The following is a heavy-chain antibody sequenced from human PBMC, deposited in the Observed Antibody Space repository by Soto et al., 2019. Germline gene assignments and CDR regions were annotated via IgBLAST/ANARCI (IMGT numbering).Heavy chain of an antibody. V-gene: IGHV4-4*07. CDR1: GDFISNFY. CDR3: ARGMGSYFDL. Sequence: QVQLQESGPGLVKPSETLSLTCTVSGDFISNFYWSWIRQPAGKGLQSLGRISASGRSNYNPNLQRRVAMSLDTSKHQFSLRLTSLSAADTAVYFCARGMGSYFDLWGRGTLVTVFS. CDR2: ISASGRS. D-gene: IGHD1-26*01. J-gene: IGHJ2*01.